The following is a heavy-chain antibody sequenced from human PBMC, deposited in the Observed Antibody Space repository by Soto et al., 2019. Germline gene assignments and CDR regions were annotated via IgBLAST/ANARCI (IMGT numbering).Heavy chain of an antibody. CDR2: IYHSGST. D-gene: IGHD2-21*02. J-gene: IGHJ3*02. V-gene: IGHV4-4*02. Sequence: WWSWVRQPPGKGLEWIGEIYHSGSTNYNPSLKSRVTISVDKSKNQFSLKLSSVTAADTAVYHCARTGSYCGGDCAFDIWGQGTMVTVSS. CDR3: ARTGSYCGGDCAFDI. CDR1: W.